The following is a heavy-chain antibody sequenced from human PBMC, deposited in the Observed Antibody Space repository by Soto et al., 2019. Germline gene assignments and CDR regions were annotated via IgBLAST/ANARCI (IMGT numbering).Heavy chain of an antibody. Sequence: GGSLRLSCAASGFTFSSYAMHWVRQAPGKGLEWVAVISYDGSNKYYADSVKGRFTISRDNSKNTLYLQMNSLRAEDTAVYYCARVGMTSRWYNWFDPWGKGTLVTVDS. V-gene: IGHV3-30-3*01. J-gene: IGHJ5*02. CDR2: ISYDGSNK. D-gene: IGHD6-13*01. CDR3: ARVGMTSRWYNWFDP. CDR1: GFTFSSYA.